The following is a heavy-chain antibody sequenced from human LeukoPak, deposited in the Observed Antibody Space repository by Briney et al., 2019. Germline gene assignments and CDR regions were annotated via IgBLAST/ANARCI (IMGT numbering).Heavy chain of an antibody. CDR1: GGSISSYY. Sequence: SETLSLTCTISGGSISSYYWSWIRQPPGKGLEWIGYIYYSGSTNYNPSLKSRVTISVDTSKNQLSLKLSSVTAADTAVYYCARALPIGYCSGGSCYSGDYWGQGTLVTVSS. CDR3: ARALPIGYCSGGSCYSGDY. D-gene: IGHD2-15*01. J-gene: IGHJ4*02. V-gene: IGHV4-59*01. CDR2: IYYSGST.